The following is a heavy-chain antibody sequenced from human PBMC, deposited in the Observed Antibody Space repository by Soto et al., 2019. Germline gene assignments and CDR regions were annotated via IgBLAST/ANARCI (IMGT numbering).Heavy chain of an antibody. Sequence: PGGSLRLSCAASGFTFSSYEMNWVRQAPGKGLEWVSYISSSGSTIYYADSVKGRFTISRDNAKNSLYLQMNSLRAEDTAVYYCARGGWGSGVIDTEHYFDYWGQGTLVTV. V-gene: IGHV3-48*03. CDR2: ISSSGSTI. J-gene: IGHJ4*02. CDR1: GFTFSSYE. CDR3: ARGGWGSGVIDTEHYFDY. D-gene: IGHD3-10*01.